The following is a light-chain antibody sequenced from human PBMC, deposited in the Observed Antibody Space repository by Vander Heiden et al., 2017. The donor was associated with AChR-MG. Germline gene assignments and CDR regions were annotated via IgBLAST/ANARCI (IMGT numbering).Light chain of an antibody. CDR2: QDS. Sequence: SYELTQPPSLSVSPVQTASITCSGDKLGDKYACWYQQKPGQSPVLVIYQDSKRPSGIPERFSGSNSGNTATLTISGTQAMDEADYYCQEWDSSSVVFGGGTKLTVL. V-gene: IGLV3-1*01. CDR1: KLGDKY. J-gene: IGLJ2*01. CDR3: QEWDSSSVV.